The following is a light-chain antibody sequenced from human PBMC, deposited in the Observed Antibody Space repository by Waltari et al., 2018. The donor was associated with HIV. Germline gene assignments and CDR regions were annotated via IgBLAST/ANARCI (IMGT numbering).Light chain of an antibody. Sequence: QSALTQPASVSGSPGQSITISCTGTSRDVGNSNLVSWYQQHPGKAPKLMIYEGIKRPSGVSNRISGSKSGNTASLTISGLQAEDEADYYCCSYGGSSNWVFGGGTKLTVL. J-gene: IGLJ3*02. V-gene: IGLV2-23*01. CDR2: EGI. CDR3: CSYGGSSNWV. CDR1: SRDVGNSNL.